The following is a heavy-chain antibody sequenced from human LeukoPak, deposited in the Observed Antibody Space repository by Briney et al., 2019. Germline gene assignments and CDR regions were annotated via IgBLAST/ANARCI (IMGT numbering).Heavy chain of an antibody. V-gene: IGHV3-48*01. CDR3: TRDYSSSSGRAFDI. Sequence: GGSLRLSCAASGFTFTTYSMNWVRQAPGKGLEWVSYITTTSSTMYYADSVKGRFTISRDNAKNSLYLQMSSLRAEDTAVYYCTRDYSSSSGRAFDIWGQGTMVTVSS. CDR2: ITTTSSTM. CDR1: GFTFTTYS. D-gene: IGHD6-6*01. J-gene: IGHJ3*02.